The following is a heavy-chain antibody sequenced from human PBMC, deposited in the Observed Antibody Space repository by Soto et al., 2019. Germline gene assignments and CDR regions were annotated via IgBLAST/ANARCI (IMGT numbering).Heavy chain of an antibody. CDR3: ARQVVAYCSGGSCYAANRHWVDP. CDR2: IYYSRST. CDR1: GGSISSSSYY. D-gene: IGHD2-15*01. V-gene: IGHV4-39*01. Sequence: QLQLQESGPGLVKPSETLSLTCTVSGGSISSSSYYWGWIRQPPGKGLEWIANIYYSRSTYHNPALNAPVTLSVDASKNQFALKLSSVTAGDTAGYYCARQVVAYCSGGSCYAANRHWVDPWGQGTLVTVSS. J-gene: IGHJ5*02.